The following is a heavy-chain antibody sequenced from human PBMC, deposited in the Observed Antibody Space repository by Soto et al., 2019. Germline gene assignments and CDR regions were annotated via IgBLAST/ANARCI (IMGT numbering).Heavy chain of an antibody. J-gene: IGHJ4*02. CDR3: AIDLCYYYDSSGYWY. Sequence: QVQLVQSGAEEKKPGASVKVSCKASGYTFTSYAMHWVRQAPGQRLEWMGWINAGNGNTNYSQKFQGRVTITRDTSASTVYMGLSSLRSEDTSVYYFAIDLCYYYDSSGYWYWGQVTLVTVSS. D-gene: IGHD3-22*01. CDR2: INAGNGNT. CDR1: GYTFTSYA. V-gene: IGHV1-3*05.